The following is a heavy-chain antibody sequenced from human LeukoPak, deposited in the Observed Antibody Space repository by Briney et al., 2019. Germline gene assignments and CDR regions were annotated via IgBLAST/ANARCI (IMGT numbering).Heavy chain of an antibody. Sequence: GASVKVSCKASGYTFTSYAMHRVRQAPGQGLEWMGWINVGNGNTKYSQKFQGRVTITRDTSASTAYMELSSLRSEDTAVYYCARDALNAFQHWGQGTLVTVSS. D-gene: IGHD3-3*02. CDR2: INVGNGNT. J-gene: IGHJ1*01. CDR1: GYTFTSYA. CDR3: ARDALNAFQH. V-gene: IGHV1-3*01.